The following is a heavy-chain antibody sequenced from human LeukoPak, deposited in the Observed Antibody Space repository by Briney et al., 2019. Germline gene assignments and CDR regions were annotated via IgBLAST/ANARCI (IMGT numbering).Heavy chain of an antibody. Sequence: SETLSLTCAVSGYSISSGYYWGWIRQPPGKGLEWIGSIYHSGSTYYNPSLKSRVTISVDTSKNQLSLKLSSVTATDAAIYYCERERSSSSDYWGQGTLVTVSS. CDR3: ERERSSSSDY. CDR2: IYHSGST. CDR1: GYSISSGYY. V-gene: IGHV4-38-2*02. D-gene: IGHD6-6*01. J-gene: IGHJ4*02.